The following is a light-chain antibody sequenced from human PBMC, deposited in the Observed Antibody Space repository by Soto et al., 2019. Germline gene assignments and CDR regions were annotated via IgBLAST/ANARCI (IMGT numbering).Light chain of an antibody. CDR1: QSVSTEY. V-gene: IGKV3-20*01. CDR3: QQYGDYNSPRYS. CDR2: ATS. Sequence: EIVLTQSPGTLSLSPGDRVTLSCRASQSVSTEYFSWYQQKPGQAPRLLIYATSTRAVGIPARFSGSGSGQDFTLTIRGLEPEAFAMEYCQQYGDYNSPRYSFGKGTRLEI. J-gene: IGKJ2*03.